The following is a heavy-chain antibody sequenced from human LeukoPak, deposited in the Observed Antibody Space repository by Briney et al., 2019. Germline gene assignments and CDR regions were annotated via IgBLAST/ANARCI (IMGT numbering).Heavy chain of an antibody. V-gene: IGHV4-34*01. CDR2: INHSGST. J-gene: IGHJ4*02. CDR3: ARGPHTGVNYYDSSGYYY. Sequence: NWVGHDPGNGHEWIGEINHSGSTNYNPSLKSRVTISAHTSKNQYSLKLSSVTAADTAVYYCARGPHTGVNYYDSSGYYYWGQGTLVTVSS. D-gene: IGHD3-22*01.